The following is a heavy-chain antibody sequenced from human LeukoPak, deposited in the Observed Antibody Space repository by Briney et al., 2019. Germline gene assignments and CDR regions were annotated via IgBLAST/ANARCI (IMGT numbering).Heavy chain of an antibody. Sequence: PGESLKISCKGSGYSFTSYWIGWVRQMPGKGLEWMGIMYPGDSDTRYSPSFQGQVTISADKSISTAYLQWSSLKASDTAMYYCARQPPSEWLPWAFDIWGQGTMVTISS. D-gene: IGHD5-24*01. J-gene: IGHJ3*02. CDR3: ARQPPSEWLPWAFDI. CDR1: GYSFTSYW. V-gene: IGHV5-51*01. CDR2: MYPGDSDT.